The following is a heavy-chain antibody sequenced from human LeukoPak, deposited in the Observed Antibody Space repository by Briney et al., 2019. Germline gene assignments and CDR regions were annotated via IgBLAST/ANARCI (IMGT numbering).Heavy chain of an antibody. CDR1: GGSFSSYY. J-gene: IGHJ4*02. V-gene: IGHV4-59*08. CDR2: IYYSGST. D-gene: IGHD3-22*01. Sequence: SETLSLTCAVYGGSFSSYYWSWVRQPPGKGQEWIAYIYYSGSTNYNPALKSRVTISVDTSKSQFSLKLSSVTATDTAIYYCARSSYYDRDVYQFDYWGQGPLVTVSS. CDR3: ARSSYYDRDVYQFDY.